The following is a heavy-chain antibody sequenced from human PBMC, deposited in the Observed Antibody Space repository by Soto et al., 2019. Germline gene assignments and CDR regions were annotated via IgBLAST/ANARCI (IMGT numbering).Heavy chain of an antibody. CDR2: IYHSGSS. D-gene: IGHD3-22*01. V-gene: IGHV4-4*02. Sequence: QVQLQESGPGLVKPSGTLSLTCAVSGGSISSNHWWTWVRQPPGKGLEWIGEIYHSGSSNYNPSLKSRITISVDKPKNQFSLNLSSVTAADTALYYCVRKDYYDRRFDSWGQGTLVTVSS. CDR3: VRKDYYDRRFDS. J-gene: IGHJ4*02. CDR1: GGSISSNHW.